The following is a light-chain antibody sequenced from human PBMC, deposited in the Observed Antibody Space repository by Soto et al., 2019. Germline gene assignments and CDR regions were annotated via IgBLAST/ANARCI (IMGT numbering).Light chain of an antibody. CDR1: QSISAW. CDR2: KAS. V-gene: IGKV1-5*03. CDR3: QQYNSDSRT. Sequence: DIQMTQSPSTLSTSVGDRVTITCRASQSISAWLAWYQQKPGKAPKLLIYKASSLESGVPSRFSGSGSGTEFTLPISSLQPDDFATYYCQQYNSDSRTFGQGTKVEIK. J-gene: IGKJ1*01.